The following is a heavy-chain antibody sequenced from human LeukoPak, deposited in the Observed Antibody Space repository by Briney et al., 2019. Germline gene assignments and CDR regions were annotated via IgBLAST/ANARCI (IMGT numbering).Heavy chain of an antibody. V-gene: IGHV3-48*01. CDR1: GFTFSTYS. CDR3: ARRSEFGVLYYMDV. CDR2: ISGSSGTI. D-gene: IGHD3-16*01. J-gene: IGHJ6*03. Sequence: GGSLRLSCAASGFTFSTYSMNWVRQAPGKGLEWVSYISGSSGTIYYADSVKGRFTISRDNAKNSQYLQMNSLRAEDTAVYYCARRSEFGVLYYMDVWGKGTTVTVSS.